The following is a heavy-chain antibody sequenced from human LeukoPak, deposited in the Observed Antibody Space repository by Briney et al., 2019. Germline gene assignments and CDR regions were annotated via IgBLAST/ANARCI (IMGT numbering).Heavy chain of an antibody. V-gene: IGHV4-39*01. CDR1: GDSISSDNFW. J-gene: IGHJ4*02. Sequence: PSETLSLTCTVSGDSISSDNFWWGWIRQPPGKGLEWLGIIFHKGNTHYSSSLKSRVSVSVDTSKNQFSLRLSAVTAEDTAAYYCARQMGLGVWAIDYWGQGTLVTVSS. CDR3: ARQMGLGVWAIDY. CDR2: IFHKGNT. D-gene: IGHD5/OR15-5a*01.